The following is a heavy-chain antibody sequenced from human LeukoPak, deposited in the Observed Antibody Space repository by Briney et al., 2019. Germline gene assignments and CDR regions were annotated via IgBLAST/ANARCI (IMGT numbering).Heavy chain of an antibody. V-gene: IGHV4-34*01. CDR1: GGSFSGYY. J-gene: IGHJ4*02. D-gene: IGHD5-18*01. CDR2: INHSGST. Sequence: PSETLSLTCAVYGGSFSGYYWNWIRQPPGKGLEWIGEINHSGSTNYNPSLKSRVTISVDTSKNQFSLKLSSVTAADTAVYYCARGKYSSYFDYWGQGTLVTVSS. CDR3: ARGKYSSYFDY.